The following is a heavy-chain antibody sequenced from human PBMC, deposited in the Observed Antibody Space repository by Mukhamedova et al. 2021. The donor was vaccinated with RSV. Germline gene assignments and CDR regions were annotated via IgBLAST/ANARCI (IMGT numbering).Heavy chain of an antibody. V-gene: IGHV1-18*01. Sequence: GLEWTGWISAYNGNTNYAQKLQGRVTMTTDTSTSTAYMELRSLRSDDTAVYYCARVICTNGVCYTKFDYWGQGTLVTVSS. CDR2: ISAYNGNT. D-gene: IGHD2-8*01. CDR3: ARVICTNGVCYTKFDY. J-gene: IGHJ4*02.